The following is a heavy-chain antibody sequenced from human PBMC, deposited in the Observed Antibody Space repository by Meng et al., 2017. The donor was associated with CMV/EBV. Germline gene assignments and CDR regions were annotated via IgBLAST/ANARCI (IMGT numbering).Heavy chain of an antibody. CDR2: IYWNGDK. CDR1: GFSLSTSGVG. Sequence: SGPTLAKPTQILTLTCTFSGFSLSTSGVGVGWIRQPPGKALEWLALIYWNGDKRYSPSLKSRLTITQDTSKNQVVLTMTNMDPVDTATYYGTHPPGYWGQGMLVTVSS. J-gene: IGHJ4*02. V-gene: IGHV2-5*01. CDR3: THPPGY.